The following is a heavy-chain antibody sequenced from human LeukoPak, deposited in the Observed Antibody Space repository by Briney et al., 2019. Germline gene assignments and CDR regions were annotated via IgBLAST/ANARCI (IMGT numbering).Heavy chain of an antibody. J-gene: IGHJ4*02. D-gene: IGHD2-2*01. Sequence: GGSLRLSCAASGNYWMHWVRQAPGKGLVWVSHINSDGSWTGYADSVKGRFTISKDNAKNMVYLQMNNLRAEDTAVYYCVSFYETYWGRGTLVTVSS. CDR3: VSFYETY. CDR1: GNYW. CDR2: INSDGSWT. V-gene: IGHV3-74*01.